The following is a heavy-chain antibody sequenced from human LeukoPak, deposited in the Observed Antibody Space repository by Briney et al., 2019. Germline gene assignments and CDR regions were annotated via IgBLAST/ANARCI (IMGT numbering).Heavy chain of an antibody. Sequence: SETLSLTCSVSGDSIRSGSCHWNWIRQPAGKGLEWIGRIYITGSTDYNPSLKSRVTMSVDTSNNQFSLKLASVTGADPAVYYCAKSWGYAAHSLHIQHWGQGARVIVSA. CDR3: AKSWGYAAHSLHIQH. CDR2: IYITGST. D-gene: IGHD3-16*01. J-gene: IGHJ1*01. CDR1: GDSIRSGSCH. V-gene: IGHV4-61*02.